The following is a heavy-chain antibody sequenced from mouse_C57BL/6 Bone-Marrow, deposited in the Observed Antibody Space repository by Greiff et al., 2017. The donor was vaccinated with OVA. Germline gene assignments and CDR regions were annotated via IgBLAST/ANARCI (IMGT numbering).Heavy chain of an antibody. J-gene: IGHJ2*01. CDR2: IDPENGDT. CDR3: TTYPLPLDY. D-gene: IGHD5-5*01. CDR1: GFNIKDDY. V-gene: IGHV14-4*01. Sequence: EVKLQQSGAELVRPGASVKLSCTASGFNIKDDYMHWVKQRPEQGLEWIGWIDPENGDTEYASKFQGKATITADTSSNTAYLQLSSLTSEDTAVYYCTTYPLPLDYWGQGTTLTVSS.